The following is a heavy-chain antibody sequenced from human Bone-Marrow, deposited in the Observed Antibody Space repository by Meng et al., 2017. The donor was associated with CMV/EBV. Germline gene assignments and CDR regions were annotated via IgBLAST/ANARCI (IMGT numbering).Heavy chain of an antibody. CDR2: ISYDGSNK. Sequence: GESLKISCAASGFTFSSYAMHWVRQAPGKGLEWVAVISYDGSNKYYADSVKGRFTISRDNSKNTLYLQMNSLRAEDTAVYYCARDPAGDFDYWGQGTLVTVSS. CDR1: GFTFSSYA. V-gene: IGHV3-30*04. D-gene: IGHD3-10*01. CDR3: ARDPAGDFDY. J-gene: IGHJ4*02.